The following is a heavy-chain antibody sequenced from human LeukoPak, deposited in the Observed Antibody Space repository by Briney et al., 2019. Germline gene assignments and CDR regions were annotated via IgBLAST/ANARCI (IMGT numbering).Heavy chain of an antibody. CDR2: ISYDGSNK. CDR3: AKDVGYCSGGSCYVDY. J-gene: IGHJ4*02. Sequence: GGSLGLSCAASGFTFSSYGIHWVRQAPGKGLEWVAVISYDGSNKYYADSVKGRFTISRDNSKNTLYLQMNSLRAEDTAVYYCAKDVGYCSGGSCYVDYWGQGTLVTVSS. D-gene: IGHD2-15*01. CDR1: GFTFSSYG. V-gene: IGHV3-30*18.